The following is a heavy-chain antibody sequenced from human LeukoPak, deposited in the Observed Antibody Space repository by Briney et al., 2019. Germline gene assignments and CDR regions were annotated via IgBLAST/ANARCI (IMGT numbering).Heavy chain of an antibody. V-gene: IGHV1-18*01. CDR1: GYTFTSYG. Sequence: ASVKVSCKASGYTFTSYGISWVRQAPGQGLEWMGWISAYNGNTNYAQKLQGRVTMTTDTSTSTVYMELRSLRSDDTAVYYCARDRGYSSGWYRPLNVPFDYWGQGTLVTVSS. D-gene: IGHD6-19*01. J-gene: IGHJ4*02. CDR3: ARDRGYSSGWYRPLNVPFDY. CDR2: ISAYNGNT.